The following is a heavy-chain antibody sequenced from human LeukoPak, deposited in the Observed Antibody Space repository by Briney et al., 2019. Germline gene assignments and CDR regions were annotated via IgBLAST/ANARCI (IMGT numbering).Heavy chain of an antibody. D-gene: IGHD6-6*01. J-gene: IGHJ4*02. CDR1: GFTFSSYA. CDR3: ARVNEQQLAVDYFDY. Sequence: GGSLRLSCAASGFTFSSYAKHWVRQAPGKGLEWVAVISYDGSNKYYADSVKGRLTISRDNSKNTLYLQMNSLRAEDTAVYYCARVNEQQLAVDYFDYWGQGTLVTVSS. CDR2: ISYDGSNK. V-gene: IGHV3-30-3*01.